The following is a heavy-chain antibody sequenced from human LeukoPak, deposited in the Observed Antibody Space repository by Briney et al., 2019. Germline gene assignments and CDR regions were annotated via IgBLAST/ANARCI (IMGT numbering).Heavy chain of an antibody. CDR1: GFTFSSYS. CDR2: ISSSSSYI. J-gene: IGHJ4*02. CDR3: ARVVGTAMVDY. V-gene: IGHV3-21*01. Sequence: TGGSLRLSCAASGFTFSSYSMNWVRQAPGKGLEWVSSISSSSSYIYYADSVKGRFTISRDNAKNSLYLQMNSLRAEDTAVYYCARVVGTAMVDYWGQGTLVTVSS. D-gene: IGHD5-18*01.